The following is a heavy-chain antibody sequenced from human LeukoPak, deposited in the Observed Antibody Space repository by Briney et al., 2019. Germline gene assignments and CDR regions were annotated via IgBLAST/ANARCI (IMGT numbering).Heavy chain of an antibody. J-gene: IGHJ6*02. D-gene: IGHD6-19*01. CDR3: ARGVAVAGTDYYYYCMDV. Sequence: VASVKVSCKASGYTFTSYGISWVRQAPGQGLEWMGWISAYNGNTNYAQKLQGRVTMTTDTSTSTAYMELRSLRSDDTAVYYCARGVAVAGTDYYYYCMDVWGQGTTVTVFS. CDR1: GYTFTSYG. CDR2: ISAYNGNT. V-gene: IGHV1-18*01.